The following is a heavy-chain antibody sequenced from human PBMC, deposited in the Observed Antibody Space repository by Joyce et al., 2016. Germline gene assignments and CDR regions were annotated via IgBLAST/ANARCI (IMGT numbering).Heavy chain of an antibody. CDR3: ARSVCSGGSCYSTDYSLDV. CDR2: IIPMFDLA. D-gene: IGHD2-15*01. V-gene: IGHV1-69*17. J-gene: IGHJ6*02. Sequence: SGADVKRPGSSVNVSCQISGGTFRNYAISWVRQGPAQGLEWMGGIIPMFDLAKYAQKFQGRVMITADKSTSTVYMALSRLIFEDTAVYFCARSVCSGGSCYSTDYSLDVWGQGTTVTVSS. CDR1: GGTFRNYA.